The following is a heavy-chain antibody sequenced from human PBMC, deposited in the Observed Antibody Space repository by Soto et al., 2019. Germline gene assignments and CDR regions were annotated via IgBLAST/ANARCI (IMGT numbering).Heavy chain of an antibody. Sequence: ASVKVSGKASGYTFTSYGISWVRQAPGQGLEWMGWISAYNGNTNYAQKLQGRVTMTTDTSTSTAYMELRSLRSDDTAVYYCARARTYYDFWSGPVSVSGMDVWGQGTTVTVSS. D-gene: IGHD3-3*01. CDR3: ARARTYYDFWSGPVSVSGMDV. V-gene: IGHV1-18*04. CDR1: GYTFTSYG. J-gene: IGHJ6*02. CDR2: ISAYNGNT.